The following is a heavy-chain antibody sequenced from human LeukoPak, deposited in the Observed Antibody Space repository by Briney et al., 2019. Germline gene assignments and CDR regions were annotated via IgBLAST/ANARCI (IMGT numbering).Heavy chain of an antibody. V-gene: IGHV3-11*01. Sequence: AGGSLRLSCAASGFTFSDYYMSWIRQAPGKGLEWVSYISSSGSTIYYADSVKGRFTISRDNAKNSLYLQMNSLRAEDTAVYYCASSISQDAFDIWGQGTMVTVSS. CDR1: GFTFSDYY. CDR3: ASSISQDAFDI. J-gene: IGHJ3*02. D-gene: IGHD3-3*02. CDR2: ISSSGSTI.